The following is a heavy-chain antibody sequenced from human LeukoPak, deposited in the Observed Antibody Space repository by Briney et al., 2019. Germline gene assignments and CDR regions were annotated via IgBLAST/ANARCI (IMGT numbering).Heavy chain of an antibody. J-gene: IGHJ6*03. CDR1: GYTFTDYY. Sequence: ASVKVSCKASGYTFTDYYIHWVRQAPGEGLEWMGWINPKSGDTNYAQKFQGRVTMTRDTSITTAYMELSRLRSDDTAVYYCARQWLRSLRYYMDVWGKGTTVTVSS. CDR3: ARQWLRSLRYYMDV. CDR2: INPKSGDT. D-gene: IGHD5-12*01. V-gene: IGHV1-2*02.